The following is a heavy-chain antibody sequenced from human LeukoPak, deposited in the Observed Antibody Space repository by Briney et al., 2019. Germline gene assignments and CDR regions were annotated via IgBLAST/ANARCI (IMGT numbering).Heavy chain of an antibody. Sequence: AASVQGSCNASGYTFTTYYIQWGRRAPGRGGEWMGTIRPGDTRTTYAQKFQGRVTMTWDMSTTTGYMELSSLRSEDTAVYYCVREKSGGSYDYWGQGTLVTVSS. CDR2: IRPGDTRT. D-gene: IGHD3-16*01. V-gene: IGHV1-46*01. CDR3: VREKSGGSYDY. CDR1: GYTFTTYY. J-gene: IGHJ4*02.